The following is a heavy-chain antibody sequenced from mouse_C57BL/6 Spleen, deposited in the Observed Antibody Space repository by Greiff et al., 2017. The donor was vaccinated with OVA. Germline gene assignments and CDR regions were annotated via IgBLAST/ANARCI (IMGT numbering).Heavy chain of an antibody. CDR3: ARSSSKRNWFAY. J-gene: IGHJ3*01. V-gene: IGHV1-55*01. D-gene: IGHD2-10*02. Sequence: VKLQQPGAELVKPGASVKMSCKASGYTFTSYWITWVKQRPGQGLEWIGDIYPGSGSTNYNEKFKSKATLTVDTSSSTAYMQLSSLTSEDSAVYYCARSSSKRNWFAYWGQGTLVTVSA. CDR1: GYTFTSYW. CDR2: IYPGSGST.